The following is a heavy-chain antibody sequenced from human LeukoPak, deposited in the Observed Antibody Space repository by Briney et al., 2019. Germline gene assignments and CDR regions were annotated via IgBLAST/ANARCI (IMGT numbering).Heavy chain of an antibody. CDR3: ARAGGKYSSSLLDY. J-gene: IGHJ4*02. CDR1: GFTFSSYS. CDR2: ISSSSSYI. V-gene: IGHV3-21*01. D-gene: IGHD6-6*01. Sequence: PGGSLRLSCAASGFTFSSYSMNWVRQAPGKGLEWVSSISSSSSYIYYADSVKGRSTISKDSAKNSLYLQMNSLRAEDTAVYYCARAGGKYSSSLLDYWGQGTLVTVSS.